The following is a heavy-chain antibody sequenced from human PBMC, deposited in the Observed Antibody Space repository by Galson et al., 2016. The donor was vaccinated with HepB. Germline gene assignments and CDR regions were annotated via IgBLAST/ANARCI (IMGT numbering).Heavy chain of an antibody. V-gene: IGHV4-39*01. CDR3: ASPLIELRDAFDV. CDR1: GGSLSSSRYY. CDR2: IYYTGSP. Sequence: SETLSLTCTVSGGSLSSSRYYWGWIRQPPGKGLEWIGSIYYTGSPYYHPSLKSRVTISVDTSKNHFSLKLTSVTAPDTAVYYCASPLIELRDAFDVLGQGTMVTVSS. D-gene: IGHD2-8*01. J-gene: IGHJ3*01.